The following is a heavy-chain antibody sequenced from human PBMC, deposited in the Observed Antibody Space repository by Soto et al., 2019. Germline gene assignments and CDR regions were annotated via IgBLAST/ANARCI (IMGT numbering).Heavy chain of an antibody. Sequence: SETLSLTCAVSGGSLSSSNWWSWVRQPPGKGLEWIGEIYHSGSTNYNPSLKSRVTISVDKSKNQFSLKLTSVTAADTAVYYCASTPVAGSGNAFDIWGQGTMVTVSS. CDR3: ASTPVAGSGNAFDI. V-gene: IGHV4-4*02. D-gene: IGHD3-10*01. CDR2: IYHSGST. CDR1: GGSLSSSNW. J-gene: IGHJ3*02.